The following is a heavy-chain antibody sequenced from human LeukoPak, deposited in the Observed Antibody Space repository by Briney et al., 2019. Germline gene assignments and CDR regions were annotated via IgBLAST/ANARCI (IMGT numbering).Heavy chain of an antibody. CDR3: ARDPRGIAAAASY. CDR1: GYTFTNYY. Sequence: ASVKVSCKASGYTFTNYYMHWVRQAPGQGLEWMGWINPNSGGTNYAQKFQGRVTMTRDTSISTAYMELSRLRSDDTAVYYCARDPRGIAAAASYWGQGTLVTVSS. V-gene: IGHV1-2*02. J-gene: IGHJ4*02. CDR2: INPNSGGT. D-gene: IGHD6-13*01.